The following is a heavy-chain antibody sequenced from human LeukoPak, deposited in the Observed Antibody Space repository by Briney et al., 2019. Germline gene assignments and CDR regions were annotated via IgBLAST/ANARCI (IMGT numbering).Heavy chain of an antibody. Sequence: GGSLRLSCAASGFTFSSHAMSWVRQAPGKGLEWVSSISGSGGSTYYADSVKGRFTISRDNSKNTLYLQMNSLRAEDTAVYYCAKVHESEPEDYGDYFDYWGQGTLVTVSS. V-gene: IGHV3-23*01. CDR1: GFTFSSHA. CDR3: AKVHESEPEDYGDYFDY. J-gene: IGHJ4*02. D-gene: IGHD4-17*01. CDR2: ISGSGGST.